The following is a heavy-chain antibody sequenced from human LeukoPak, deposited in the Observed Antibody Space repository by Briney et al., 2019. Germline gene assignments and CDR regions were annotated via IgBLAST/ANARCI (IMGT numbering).Heavy chain of an antibody. Sequence: GGSLRLSCAVSGFTFSSYSMNWVRQAPGEGLEWVSGISGSGDSTYYGDSVKGRFTISRDNLENTLYLQMNSLRAEDTAVYYCAKGRDGYHREAFGIWGQGTMVTVSS. D-gene: IGHD5-24*01. V-gene: IGHV3-23*01. J-gene: IGHJ3*02. CDR2: ISGSGDST. CDR3: AKGRDGYHREAFGI. CDR1: GFTFSSYS.